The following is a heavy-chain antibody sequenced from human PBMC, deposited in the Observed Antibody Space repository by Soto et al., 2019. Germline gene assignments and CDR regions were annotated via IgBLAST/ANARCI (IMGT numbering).Heavy chain of an antibody. Sequence: GGSLRLSCAASGFTFSSYGMHWVRQAPGKGLEWVAVISYDGSNKYYADSVKGRFTISRDNSKNTLYLQMNSLRAEDTAVYYCVKPGSYSYYFDYWGQGTLVTVSS. CDR1: GFTFSSYG. CDR3: VKPGSYSYYFDY. V-gene: IGHV3-30*18. J-gene: IGHJ4*02. D-gene: IGHD1-26*01. CDR2: ISYDGSNK.